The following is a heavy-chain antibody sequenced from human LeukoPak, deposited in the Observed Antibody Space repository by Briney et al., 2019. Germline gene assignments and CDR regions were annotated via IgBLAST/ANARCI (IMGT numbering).Heavy chain of an antibody. CDR3: AMQWLVRDAFDI. J-gene: IGHJ3*02. V-gene: IGHV4-38-2*01. CDR2: IYHSGST. Sequence: KPSETLSLTCAVSGYSISSGYYWGWIRQPAGKGLEWIGSIYHSGSTYYNPSLKSRVTISVDTSKNQFSLKLSSVTAADTAVYYCAMQWLVRDAFDIWGQGTMVTVSS. D-gene: IGHD6-19*01. CDR1: GYSISSGYY.